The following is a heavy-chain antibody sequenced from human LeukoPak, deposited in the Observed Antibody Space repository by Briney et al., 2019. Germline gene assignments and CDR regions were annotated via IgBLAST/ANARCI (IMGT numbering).Heavy chain of an antibody. CDR3: ARGGGYAPKRKNLDY. V-gene: IGHV1-69*01. D-gene: IGHD5-12*01. CDR2: IIPIFGTA. J-gene: IGHJ4*02. Sequence: SVKVSCKASGYTFTGYYMHWVRQAPGQGLEWMGGIIPIFGTANYAQKFQGRVTITADESTSTAYMELSSLRSEDTAVYYCARGGGYAPKRKNLDYWGRGPLVTV. CDR1: GYTFTGYY.